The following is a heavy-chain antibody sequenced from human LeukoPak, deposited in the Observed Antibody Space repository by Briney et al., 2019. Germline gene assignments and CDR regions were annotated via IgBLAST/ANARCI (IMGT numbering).Heavy chain of an antibody. D-gene: IGHD3-3*01. Sequence: GGSLRLSCAASAFSLNAYNMNWVRQAPGKGLEWVSSISYTGTYIYYADSVKGRFTISRDNAKNSLYLQMNSLRAEDTAVYYCARDHFGWFDPWGQGTLVTVSS. CDR1: AFSLNAYN. J-gene: IGHJ5*02. V-gene: IGHV3-21*01. CDR3: ARDHFGWFDP. CDR2: ISYTGTYI.